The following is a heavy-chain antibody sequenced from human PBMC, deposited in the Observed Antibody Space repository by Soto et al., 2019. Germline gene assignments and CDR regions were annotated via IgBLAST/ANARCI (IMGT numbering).Heavy chain of an antibody. CDR2: ISYGGSV. D-gene: IGHD4-4*01. CDR3: ARQIRKGTTMRGVDY. CDR1: GDSLTSSRYY. J-gene: IGHJ4*02. Sequence: QLQLQESGPGLVKPSETLSLTCSVSGDSLTSSRYYWGWIRQPPGRGLEWIGGISYGGSVYYNPSLNSRVTTSVDTSKSQFSLKLTSVTAADTAIYYCARQIRKGTTMRGVDYWGQGILVTVSS. V-gene: IGHV4-39*01.